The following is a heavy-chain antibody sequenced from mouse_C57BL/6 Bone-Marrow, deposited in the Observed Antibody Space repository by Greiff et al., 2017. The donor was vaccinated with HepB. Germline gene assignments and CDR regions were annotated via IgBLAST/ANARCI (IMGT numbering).Heavy chain of an antibody. CDR3: ARVATVVANPYYYAMDY. CDR2: IYPGSGST. V-gene: IGHV1-55*01. D-gene: IGHD1-1*01. J-gene: IGHJ4*01. CDR1: GYTFTSYW. Sequence: QVQLQQPGAELVKPGASVKMSCKASGYTFTSYWITWVKQRPGQGLEWIGDIYPGSGSTNYNEKFKSKATLTVDTSSSTAYMQLSSLTSEDSAVYYCARVATVVANPYYYAMDYWGQGTSVTVSS.